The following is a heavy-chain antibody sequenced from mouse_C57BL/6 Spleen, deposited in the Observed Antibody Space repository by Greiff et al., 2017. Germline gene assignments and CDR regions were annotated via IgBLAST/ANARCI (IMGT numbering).Heavy chain of an antibody. CDR2: IYPGDGDT. CDR3: ARFSYYYGSRGGLFDY. Sequence: VQLQQSGPELVKPGASVKISCKASGYAFSSSWMNWVKQRPGKGLEWIGRIYPGDGDTNYNGKFKGKATLTADKSSSTAYMQLSSLTSEDSAVYFCARFSYYYGSRGGLFDYWGQGTTLTVSS. D-gene: IGHD1-1*01. J-gene: IGHJ2*01. V-gene: IGHV1-82*01. CDR1: GYAFSSSW.